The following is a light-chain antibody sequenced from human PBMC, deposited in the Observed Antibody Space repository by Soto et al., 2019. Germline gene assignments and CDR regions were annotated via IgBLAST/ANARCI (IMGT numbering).Light chain of an antibody. CDR3: SSYTETSTVV. V-gene: IGLV2-14*01. J-gene: IGLJ2*01. Sequence: QSVLTQPASVSGSPGQSITISCTGTSSDVGGYNYVSWYQQHPGKALKLMIYEVVNRPSGVSNRFSASKSGNTASLTISGLQAEDEADYYCSSYTETSTVVFGGGTKVTVL. CDR2: EVV. CDR1: SSDVGGYNY.